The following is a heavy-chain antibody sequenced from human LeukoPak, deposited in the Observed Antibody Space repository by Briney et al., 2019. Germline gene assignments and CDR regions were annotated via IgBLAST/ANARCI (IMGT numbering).Heavy chain of an antibody. J-gene: IGHJ4*03. V-gene: IGHV3-30*04. CDR1: GFNFNSYA. D-gene: IGHD6-25*01. CDR2: ISYDGSNK. CDR3: ARDRLDAALDL. Sequence: PGGSLRLSCAASGFNFNSYAMHWVRQAPGKGLEWVAVISYDGSNKYYADSVKGLIIITRDNYKNTLYLQMNSLRAEDTAVYYCARDRLDAALDLWGQGTLVTVSS.